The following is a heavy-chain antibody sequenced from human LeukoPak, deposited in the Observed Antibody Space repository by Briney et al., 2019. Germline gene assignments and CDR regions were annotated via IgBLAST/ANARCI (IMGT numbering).Heavy chain of an antibody. CDR3: AREASSSAAAQRRNWFDP. CDR1: GGSISSYY. Sequence: SETLSLTCTVSGGSISSYYWSWIRQPPGKGLEWIGYIYYSGSTNYNPSLKSRVTISVDTSKNQFSLKLSSVTAADTAVYYCAREASSSAAAQRRNWFDPWGQGTLVTVSS. J-gene: IGHJ5*02. D-gene: IGHD6-13*01. V-gene: IGHV4-59*12. CDR2: IYYSGST.